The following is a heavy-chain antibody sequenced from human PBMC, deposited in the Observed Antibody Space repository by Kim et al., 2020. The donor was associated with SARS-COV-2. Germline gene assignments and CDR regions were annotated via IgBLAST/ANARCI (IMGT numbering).Heavy chain of an antibody. CDR1: GGSISSSSYH. J-gene: IGHJ4*02. V-gene: IGHV4-39*01. CDR2: IYYDGSA. CDR3: VRIRIESSGWLPFDY. D-gene: IGHD6-19*01. Sequence: SETLTLTCIVSGGSISSSSYHWGWIRQPPGKTLEWIGNIYYDGSAYYNPSLNSRGTISVDTSTNQLSLKLTSVDAADTAVDYGVRIRIESSGWLPFDYWGQGTLVTVSS.